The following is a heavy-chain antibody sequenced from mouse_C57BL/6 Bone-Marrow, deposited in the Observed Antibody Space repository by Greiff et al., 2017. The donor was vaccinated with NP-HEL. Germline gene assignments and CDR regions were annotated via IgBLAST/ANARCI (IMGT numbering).Heavy chain of an antibody. J-gene: IGHJ2*01. V-gene: IGHV1-64*01. CDR3: AIYDYDGYFDY. CDR1: GYTFTSYW. Sequence: QVQLQQPGAELVKPGASVKLSCKASGYTFTSYWMHWVKQRPGQGLEWIGMIHPNSGSTNYNEKFKSKATLTVDKSYSTAYMQLSSLTSEDSAVYYCAIYDYDGYFDYWGQGTTLTVSS. D-gene: IGHD2-4*01. CDR2: IHPNSGST.